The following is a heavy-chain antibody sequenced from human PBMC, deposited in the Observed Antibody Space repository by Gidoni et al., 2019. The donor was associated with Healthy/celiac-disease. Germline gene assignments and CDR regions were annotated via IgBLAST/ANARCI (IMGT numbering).Heavy chain of an antibody. CDR1: GFTFSSYA. J-gene: IGHJ6*03. CDR3: ARASPGRGQRGYSYGYYHYYMDV. V-gene: IGHV3-30*01. D-gene: IGHD5-18*01. Sequence: QVQLVESGGGVVQPGRSLRLSCAASGFTFSSYAMPWVRQAPGKGLEWVAVISYDGSNKYYADSVKGRFTISRDNSKNTLYLQMNSLRAEDTAVYYCARASPGRGQRGYSYGYYHYYMDVWGKGTTVTVSS. CDR2: ISYDGSNK.